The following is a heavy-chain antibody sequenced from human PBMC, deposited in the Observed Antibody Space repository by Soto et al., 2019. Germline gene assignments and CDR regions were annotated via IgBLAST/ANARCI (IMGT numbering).Heavy chain of an antibody. J-gene: IGHJ4*02. CDR3: ANKLGFLERLLFH. V-gene: IGHV3-23*01. CDR1: GFTFSTYA. CDR2: ISGSGGST. D-gene: IGHD3-3*01. Sequence: GGSLRLSCAASGFTFSTYAMNWVRQAPGKGLEWVSSISGSGGSTHYADSVKGRFTISRDNSQNTVYLEMHSLRAEDTAVYYCANKLGFLERLLFHWGQGTMVTVSS.